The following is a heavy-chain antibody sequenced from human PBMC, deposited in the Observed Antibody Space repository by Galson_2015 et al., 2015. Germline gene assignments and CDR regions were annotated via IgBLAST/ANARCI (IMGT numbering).Heavy chain of an antibody. D-gene: IGHD6-13*01. CDR3: ARDLYEWVPKQQLANYYYGMDV. V-gene: IGHV3-30-3*01. CDR2: ISYDGSNK. Sequence: SLRLSCAASGFTFSSYAMHWVRQAPGKGLEWVAVISYDGSNKYYADSVKGRFTISRDNSKNTLYLQMNSLRAEDTAVYYCARDLYEWVPKQQLANYYYGMDVWGQGTTVTVSS. CDR1: GFTFSSYA. J-gene: IGHJ6*02.